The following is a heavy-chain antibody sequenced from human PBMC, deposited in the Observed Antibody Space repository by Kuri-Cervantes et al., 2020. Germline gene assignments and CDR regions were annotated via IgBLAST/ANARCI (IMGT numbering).Heavy chain of an antibody. Sequence: SETLSLTCAVYGGSFSGYYWSWIRQPPGKGLEWIGEINHSGSTNYNPSLKSRVTISVDTSKNQFSLKLSSVTAADTAVYYCARQGYSSSWYRDYWGQGTLVTVSS. D-gene: IGHD6-13*01. CDR3: ARQGYSSSWYRDY. V-gene: IGHV4-34*01. J-gene: IGHJ4*02. CDR2: INHSGST. CDR1: GGSFSGYY.